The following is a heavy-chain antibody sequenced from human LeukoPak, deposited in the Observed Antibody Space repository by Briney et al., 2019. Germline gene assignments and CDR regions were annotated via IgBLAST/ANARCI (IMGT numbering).Heavy chain of an antibody. D-gene: IGHD6-13*01. CDR2: IYHSGST. CDR3: AGAFYSSSWYFDY. J-gene: IGHJ4*02. CDR1: GGSISSSNW. Sequence: SETLSLTCAVSGGSISSSNWWSWVRQPPGKGLEWIGEIYHSGSTNYNPSLKSRVTISVDTSKNQFSLKLSSVTAADTAVYYCAGAFYSSSWYFDYWGQGTLVTVSS. V-gene: IGHV4-4*02.